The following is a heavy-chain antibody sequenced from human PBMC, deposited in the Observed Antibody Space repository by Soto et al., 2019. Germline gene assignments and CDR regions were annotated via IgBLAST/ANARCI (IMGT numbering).Heavy chain of an antibody. Sequence: GGSLRLSCAASGLTFTGHWMHWVRQAPGKGLVWVSRIDNDGTTSVYADSVKGRFTISRDNAKNTVYLQMNSLRDEDTAVYYWVRDRPHNWLYPGGKGTLVTVSS. CDR3: VRDRPHNWLYP. V-gene: IGHV3-74*01. CDR2: IDNDGTTS. CDR1: GLTFTGHW. J-gene: IGHJ5*02.